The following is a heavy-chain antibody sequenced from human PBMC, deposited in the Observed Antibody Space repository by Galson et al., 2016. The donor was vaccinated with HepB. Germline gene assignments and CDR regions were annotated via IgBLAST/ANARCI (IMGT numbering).Heavy chain of an antibody. Sequence: ETLSLTCAVSGGSISKPYWWTWVRQPPGKTLEWIGEIFHTGHTDCNPPLKSRVTISVDKSKNQFSLKLTSVTAADTAVYYCARDPRTKCSGGSCYKWFDPWGQGTLVTVSS. CDR3: ARDPRTKCSGGSCYKWFDP. J-gene: IGHJ5*02. D-gene: IGHD2-15*01. V-gene: IGHV4/OR15-8*02. CDR2: IFHTGHT. CDR1: GGSISKPYW.